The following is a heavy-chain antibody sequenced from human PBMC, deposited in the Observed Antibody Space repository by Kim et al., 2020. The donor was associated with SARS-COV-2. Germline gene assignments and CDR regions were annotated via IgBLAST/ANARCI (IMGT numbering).Heavy chain of an antibody. CDR2: ISSSSYI. V-gene: IGHV3-21*01. D-gene: IGHD7-27*01. CDR1: GFTFSSYS. J-gene: IGHJ6*02. Sequence: GGSLRLSCAASGFTFSSYSMNWVRQAPGKGLEWVSSISSSSYIYYADSVKGRFTISRDNAKNSLYLQMNSLRAEDTAVYYCASGDPTRFPYYYYGMDVWGQGTTVTVSS. CDR3: ASGDPTRFPYYYYGMDV.